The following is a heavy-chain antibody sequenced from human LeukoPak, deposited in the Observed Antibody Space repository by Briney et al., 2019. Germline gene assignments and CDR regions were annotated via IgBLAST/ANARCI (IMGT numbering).Heavy chain of an antibody. Sequence: GGSLRLSCAASGFTFSKYWMLWVRHAPGKGLESVSQINTDGTVTTYADSVKGRFTVSRDSADNTMFLQMNSVRDEDTAVYYCATKQWLAPPPDSWGEGTPVTVSS. CDR2: INTDGTVT. CDR1: GFTFSKYW. D-gene: IGHD6-19*01. CDR3: ATKQWLAPPPDS. V-gene: IGHV3-74*01. J-gene: IGHJ4*02.